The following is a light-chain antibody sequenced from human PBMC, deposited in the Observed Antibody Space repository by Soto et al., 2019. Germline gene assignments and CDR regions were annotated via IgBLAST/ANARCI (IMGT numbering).Light chain of an antibody. Sequence: QSALTQPASVSGSPGQSITISCTGTGSDVGNYNYVSWLQQSPGKAPKLIIYDVNNRPSGVSNRFSGSKSGNTASLTISGLQADDAADYYCSSYATSTTPVVFGGGTKLTVL. CDR2: DVN. CDR1: GSDVGNYNY. J-gene: IGLJ2*01. V-gene: IGLV2-14*01. CDR3: SSYATSTTPVV.